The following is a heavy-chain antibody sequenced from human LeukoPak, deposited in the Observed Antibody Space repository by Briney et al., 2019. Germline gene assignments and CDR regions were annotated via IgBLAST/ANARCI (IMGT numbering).Heavy chain of an antibody. CDR2: IYYSGST. CDR3: ARHGVTGTTSMCSFGY. V-gene: IGHV4-59*08. Sequence: SETLSLTCSVSGGSISSYYWSWIRQPPGKGLEWIGYIYYSGSTNYNPSLKSRVTISVDTSKNQFSLKLSSVTAADTAVYYCARHGVTGTTSMCSFGYWGQGTLVTVSS. J-gene: IGHJ4*02. D-gene: IGHD1-7*01. CDR1: GGSISSYY.